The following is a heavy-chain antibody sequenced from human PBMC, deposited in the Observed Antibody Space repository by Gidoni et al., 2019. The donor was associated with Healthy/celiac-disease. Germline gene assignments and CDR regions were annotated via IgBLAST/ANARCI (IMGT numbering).Heavy chain of an antibody. CDR2: ISAYNGHT. V-gene: IGHV1-18*04. CDR1: GYTFTSCG. J-gene: IGHJ4*02. CDR3: ARDLGSSWFPYDY. Sequence: QVQLVQSGAEVKKHVASVKVSCKASGYTFTSCGISLVRQAPGQGLEWMGWISAYNGHTNSAQKLQGRVTMTTDTSTSTAYMELRSLGSDDTAVYYWARDLGSSWFPYDYGGQGTLVTVSS. D-gene: IGHD6-13*01.